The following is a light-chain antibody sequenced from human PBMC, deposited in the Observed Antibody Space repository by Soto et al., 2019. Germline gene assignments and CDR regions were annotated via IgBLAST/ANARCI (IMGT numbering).Light chain of an antibody. J-gene: IGKJ1*01. CDR3: QHYNDWPPTWT. CDR2: GAS. V-gene: IGKV3-15*01. Sequence: EIVMTQSAATLSVSPGERATLTCWASQSVSSKLAWYQQKPGQAPRVLIYGASTRATGIPARFSGSGSGTEFTLTITGLQSEDFAVYFCQHYNDWPPTWTFGQGTKV. CDR1: QSVSSK.